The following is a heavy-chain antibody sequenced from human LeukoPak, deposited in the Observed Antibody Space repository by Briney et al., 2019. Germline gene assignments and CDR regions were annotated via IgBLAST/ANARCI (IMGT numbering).Heavy chain of an antibody. CDR1: GFTFSNSA. D-gene: IGHD6-19*01. Sequence: GGSLRLSCTASGFTFSNSAMSWVRQAPGKGLEWVSTLSGSGITTYYADSVKGRFTISRDNSKNTLYLQMNSLRAEDTAVYYCAKGIYSSGWSYFDYWGHGTLVTVSS. V-gene: IGHV3-23*01. CDR3: AKGIYSSGWSYFDY. CDR2: LSGSGITT. J-gene: IGHJ4*01.